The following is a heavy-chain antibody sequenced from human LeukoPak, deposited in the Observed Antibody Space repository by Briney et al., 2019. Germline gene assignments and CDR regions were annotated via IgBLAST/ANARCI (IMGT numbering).Heavy chain of an antibody. CDR2: IFSGGTT. J-gene: IGHJ4*02. Sequence: PGGSLRLSCAASGFTVSSNYMNWVRQAPGEGLEWVSLIFSGGTTHHADSVKGRFTISRDNSKNTVYLQMNSLRVDDTAVYYCARRRSKAYENWGQGTLVTVPS. V-gene: IGHV3-53*01. CDR3: ARRRSKAYEN. CDR1: GFTVSSNY. D-gene: IGHD3-22*01.